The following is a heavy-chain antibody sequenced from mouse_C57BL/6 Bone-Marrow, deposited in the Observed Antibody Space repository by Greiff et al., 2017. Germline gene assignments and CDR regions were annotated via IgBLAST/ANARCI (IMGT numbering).Heavy chain of an antibody. CDR3: ALYPYAMDY. CDR1: GYTFTSYW. J-gene: IGHJ4*01. V-gene: IGHV1-69*01. CDR2: IDPSDSYT. D-gene: IGHD2-1*01. Sequence: QVQLQQSGAELVMPGASVKLSCKASGYTFTSYWMHWVKQRPGQGLEWIGEIDPSDSYTNYNQKFKGKSTLTVDKSSSTAYMQLSSLTSEDSAVYYFALYPYAMDYWGQGTSVTVSS.